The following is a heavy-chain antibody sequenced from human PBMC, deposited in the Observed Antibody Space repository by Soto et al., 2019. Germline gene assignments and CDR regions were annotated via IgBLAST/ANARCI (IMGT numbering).Heavy chain of an antibody. CDR3: ARGYSSGWDYYCYYGMDV. J-gene: IGHJ6*02. D-gene: IGHD6-19*01. Sequence: QVQLVESGGGLVKPGGSLRLSCAASGFTFSDYYMSWIRQAPGKGLEWVSYISSSSSYTNYADSVKGRFTISRDNAKNSLYLQMNSLRAEDTAVYYCARGYSSGWDYYCYYGMDVWGQGTTVTVSS. V-gene: IGHV3-11*06. CDR1: GFTFSDYY. CDR2: ISSSSSYT.